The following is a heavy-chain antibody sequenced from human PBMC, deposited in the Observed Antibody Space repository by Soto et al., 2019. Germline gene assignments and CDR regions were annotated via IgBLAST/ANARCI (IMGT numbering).Heavy chain of an antibody. D-gene: IGHD2-15*01. J-gene: IGHJ6*03. CDR2: ISPYNGKT. V-gene: IGHV1-18*01. CDR3: AVRYCLIDVLLTPGVFDTDV. Sequence: QVQLVKSGTEVKKPGASVKVSCKASGYTFTRFGITWVRQAPGQGLEWMGWISPYNGKTNYAQKFQDRVTMTTDTSTSTAYIELRSLRSDDTASYYCAVRYCLIDVLLTPGVFDTDVCGKETTVVVSS. CDR1: GYTFTRFG.